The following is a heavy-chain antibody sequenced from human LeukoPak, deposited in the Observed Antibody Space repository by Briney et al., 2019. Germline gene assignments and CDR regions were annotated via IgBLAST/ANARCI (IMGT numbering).Heavy chain of an antibody. J-gene: IGHJ4*02. Sequence: QPGRSLRLSCAASGFTFSSYAMHWVRLAPGKGLEWVAVISYDGSNKYYADSVKGRFTISRDNSKNTLYLQMNSLRAEDTAVYYCARDRSSGYYYFDYWGQGALVTVSS. D-gene: IGHD3-22*01. CDR1: GFTFSSYA. CDR3: ARDRSSGYYYFDY. CDR2: ISYDGSNK. V-gene: IGHV3-30-3*01.